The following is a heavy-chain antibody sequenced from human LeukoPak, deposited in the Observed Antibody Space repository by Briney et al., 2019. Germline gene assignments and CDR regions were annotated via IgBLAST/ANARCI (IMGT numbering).Heavy chain of an antibody. Sequence: SETLSLTCTVSGGSISSYYWSWIRQPAGKGPEWIGRIYTSGSTNYNPSLKSRVTMSVDTSKNQFSLKLSSVTAADTAVYYCARGRITIFGVVIFDYWGQGTLVTVSS. CDR1: GGSISSYY. V-gene: IGHV4-4*07. J-gene: IGHJ4*02. CDR3: ARGRITIFGVVIFDY. D-gene: IGHD3-3*01. CDR2: IYTSGST.